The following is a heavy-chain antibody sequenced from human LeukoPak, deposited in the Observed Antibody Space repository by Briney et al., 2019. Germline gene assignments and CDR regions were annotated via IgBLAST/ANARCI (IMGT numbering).Heavy chain of an antibody. CDR3: ARGRDYAFDY. CDR2: IWYDGSNK. D-gene: IGHD4-17*01. Sequence: GGSLRLSCAAPGFTFSSYGMPWVRQAPGKGLEWVAVIWYDGSNKYYADSVKGRFTISRDNSKNTLYLQMNSLRAEDTAVYYCARGRDYAFDYWGQGTLVTVSS. CDR1: GFTFSSYG. J-gene: IGHJ4*02. V-gene: IGHV3-33*01.